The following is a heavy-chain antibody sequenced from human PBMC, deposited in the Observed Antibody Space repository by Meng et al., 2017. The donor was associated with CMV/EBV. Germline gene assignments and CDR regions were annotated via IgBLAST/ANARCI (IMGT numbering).Heavy chain of an antibody. J-gene: IGHJ4*02. CDR1: GFTFSGSA. V-gene: IGHV3-73*01. Sequence: GESLKISCAASGFTFSGSAMHWVRQASGKGLEWVGRIRSKANNYATAYAASVKGRFTISRDDSKNTAYLQMNSLKTEDTAVYYCTRRLMSRGGLIDYWGQGTLVTVSS. CDR2: IRSKANNYAT. D-gene: IGHD5/OR15-5a*01. CDR3: TRRLMSRGGLIDY.